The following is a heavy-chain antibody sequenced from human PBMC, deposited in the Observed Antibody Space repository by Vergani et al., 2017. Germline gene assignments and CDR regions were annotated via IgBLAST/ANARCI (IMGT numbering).Heavy chain of an antibody. V-gene: IGHV3-23*01. CDR2: ISGSGGST. J-gene: IGHJ3*02. CDR3: ASTKVEYCSSTSCYSGAFDI. CDR1: GFTFSSYA. D-gene: IGHD2-2*02. Sequence: EVQLLESGGGLVQPGGSLRLSCAASGFTFSSYAMSWVRQAPGKGLEWVSAISGSGGSTYYADSVKGRFTISRDNSKNTLYLQMNSLRAEDTAVYYCASTKVEYCSSTSCYSGAFDIWGQGTMVTVSS.